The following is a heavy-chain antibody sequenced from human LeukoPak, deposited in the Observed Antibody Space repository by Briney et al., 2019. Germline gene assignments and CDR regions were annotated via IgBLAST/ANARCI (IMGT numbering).Heavy chain of an antibody. Sequence: GGSLRLSCVASGFTFSSYAMSWVRQAPGEGLEGVSTISGSGTRKYYADSVKGRFTISRDNSKNTLYLLMNSLSAEDTAVYYCAKGCWDSGYDQNYFECWGQGTLVTLSS. D-gene: IGHD5-12*01. J-gene: IGHJ4*02. CDR2: ISGSGTRK. CDR1: GFTFSSYA. CDR3: AKGCWDSGYDQNYFEC. V-gene: IGHV3-23*01.